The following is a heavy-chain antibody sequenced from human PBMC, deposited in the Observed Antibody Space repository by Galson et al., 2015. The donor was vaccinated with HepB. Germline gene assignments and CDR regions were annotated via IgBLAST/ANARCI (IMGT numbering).Heavy chain of an antibody. CDR1: GYTFTDYY. D-gene: IGHD2-21*01. V-gene: IGHV1-69-2*01. CDR2: VDPEDGET. J-gene: IGHJ4*02. CDR3: ATDLIFLWGETMAV. Sequence: VKVSCKVSGYTFTDYYMHWVQQAPGKGLEWMGLVDPEDGETIYAEKFQGRVTITADTSTDTAYMELSSLRSEDTAVYYCATDLIFLWGETMAVWGQGTLVTVSS.